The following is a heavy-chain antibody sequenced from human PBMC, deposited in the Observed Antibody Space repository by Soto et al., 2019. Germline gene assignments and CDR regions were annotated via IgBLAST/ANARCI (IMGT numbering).Heavy chain of an antibody. CDR1: GGTFSSYA. CDR2: IIPIFGTA. CDR3: AMIVQKDGSLLSNYYYGMDV. J-gene: IGHJ6*02. D-gene: IGHD3-22*01. V-gene: IGHV1-69*13. Sequence: SVKVSCKASGGTFSSYAISWVRQAPGQGLEWMGGIIPIFGTANYAQKFQGRVTITADESTSTAYMELSSLRSEDTAVYYCAMIVQKDGSLLSNYYYGMDVWGQGTTVTVSS.